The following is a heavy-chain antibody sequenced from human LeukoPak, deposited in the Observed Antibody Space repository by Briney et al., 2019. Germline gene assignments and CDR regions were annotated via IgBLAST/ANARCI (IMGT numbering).Heavy chain of an antibody. V-gene: IGHV4-61*01. CDR2: IYYSGST. CDR3: ARSWGGYLLWVY. D-gene: IGHD3-3*01. Sequence: SETLSLTCTVSGGSISSSSYYWSWIRQPPGKGLEWIGYIYYSGSTNYNPSLKSRVTISVDTSKNQFSLKLSSVTAADTAVYYCARSWGGYLLWVYWGQGTLVTVSS. CDR1: GGSISSSSYY. J-gene: IGHJ4*02.